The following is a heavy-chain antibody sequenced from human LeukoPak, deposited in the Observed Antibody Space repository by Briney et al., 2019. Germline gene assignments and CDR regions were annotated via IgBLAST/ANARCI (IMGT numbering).Heavy chain of an antibody. J-gene: IGHJ4*02. CDR2: IYTSGST. CDR1: GDSISSGSYY. V-gene: IGHV4-61*02. D-gene: IGHD4-17*01. Sequence: PSETLSLTCTVSGDSISSGSYYWNWIRQPAGKGLEWIGRIYTSGSTHYNPSLKSRVTISVDTSKNQFSLKLNSVTAADTAVYYCARTGGDYSYYFGSWGQGTLVTVSS. CDR3: ARTGGDYSYYFGS.